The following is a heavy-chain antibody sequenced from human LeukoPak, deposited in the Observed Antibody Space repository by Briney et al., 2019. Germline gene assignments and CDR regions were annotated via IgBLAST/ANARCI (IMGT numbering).Heavy chain of an antibody. Sequence: GGSLRLSCAASGFTFSSYAMSWVRQAPGKGLGWVSAISGSGGSTYYADSVKGRFTISRDNSKNTLYLQMNSLRAEDTAVYYCAKDSQGRYAFDIWGQGTMVTVSS. D-gene: IGHD4-17*01. CDR2: ISGSGGST. J-gene: IGHJ3*02. CDR1: GFTFSSYA. V-gene: IGHV3-23*01. CDR3: AKDSQGRYAFDI.